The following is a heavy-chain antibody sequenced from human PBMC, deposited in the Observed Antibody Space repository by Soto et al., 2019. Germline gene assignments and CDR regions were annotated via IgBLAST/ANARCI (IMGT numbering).Heavy chain of an antibody. CDR2: INHSGST. J-gene: IGHJ4*02. V-gene: IGHV4-34*01. CDR1: GGSFSGYY. CDR3: ARYFGYSSGYIDY. D-gene: IGHD6-19*01. Sequence: QVQLQQWGAGLLKPSETLSLTCAVYGGSFSGYYWSWIRQPPGKGLEWIGEINHSGSTNYNPSLKSRVTMSVDTSKNQFSLKLSSVTAADTAVYYCARYFGYSSGYIDYWGQGPLLTVSS.